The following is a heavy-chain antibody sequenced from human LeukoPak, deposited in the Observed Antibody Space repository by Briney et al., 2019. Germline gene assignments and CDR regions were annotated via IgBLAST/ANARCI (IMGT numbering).Heavy chain of an antibody. CDR1: GFTFSSYS. Sequence: GGSLRLSCAASGFTFSSYSMIWVRQAPGKGLEWVSSISSSSSYIYYADSVKGRFSISRDNAKNSLYLQMNSLRAEDTAVYYCARPMGEYCGGDCNAFDIWGQGTMVTVSS. CDR2: ISSSSSYI. V-gene: IGHV3-21*01. J-gene: IGHJ3*02. CDR3: ARPMGEYCGGDCNAFDI. D-gene: IGHD2-21*01.